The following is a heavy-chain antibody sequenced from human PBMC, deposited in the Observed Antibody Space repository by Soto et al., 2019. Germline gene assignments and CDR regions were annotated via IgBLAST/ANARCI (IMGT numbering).Heavy chain of an antibody. CDR1: GYTFTGYY. D-gene: IGHD6-19*01. V-gene: IGHV1-2*02. Sequence: ASVKVSCKASGYTFTGYYMHWVRQAPGQGLEWMGWINPNSGGTNYAQKFQGRVTMTRDTSISTAYMELSRLRSDDTAVYYCARPYSSGWSNWFDPWGQGTLVTVSS. CDR2: INPNSGGT. J-gene: IGHJ5*02. CDR3: ARPYSSGWSNWFDP.